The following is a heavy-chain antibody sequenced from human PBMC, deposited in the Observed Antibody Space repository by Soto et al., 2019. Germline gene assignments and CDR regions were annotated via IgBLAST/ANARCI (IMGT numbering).Heavy chain of an antibody. D-gene: IGHD1-1*01. CDR1: GGSISSSSYY. CDR2: IYYSGST. V-gene: IGHV4-39*01. CDR3: ARLLRTGTYYYYMDV. Sequence: SETLSLTCTVSGGSISSSSYYWGWIRQPPGKGLEWIGSIYYSGSTYYNPSLKSRVTISVDTSKNQFSLKLSSVTAADTAVYYCARLLRTGTYYYYMDVWGKGTTVTVSS. J-gene: IGHJ6*03.